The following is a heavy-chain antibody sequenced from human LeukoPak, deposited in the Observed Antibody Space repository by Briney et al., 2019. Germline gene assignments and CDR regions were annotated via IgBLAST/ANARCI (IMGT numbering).Heavy chain of an antibody. J-gene: IGHJ4*02. Sequence: GGSLRLSCAASLFTLSSNFISWVRQAPGRGLEWVSYISSSGSTIYYADSVNGRFTISRDNGKNSLYLQMNSLRAEDKAVYHCAGERGVVTATLYDYWGQGTLVTVSS. D-gene: IGHD2-21*02. CDR1: LFTLSSNF. CDR3: AGERGVVTATLYDY. CDR2: ISSSGSTI. V-gene: IGHV3-48*04.